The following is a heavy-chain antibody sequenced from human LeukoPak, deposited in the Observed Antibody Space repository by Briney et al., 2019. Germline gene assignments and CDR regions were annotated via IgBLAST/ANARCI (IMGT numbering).Heavy chain of an antibody. V-gene: IGHV3-48*03. CDR1: GLNFSSFE. D-gene: IGHD3-10*01. CDR3: ASYGSGNL. J-gene: IGHJ5*02. CDR2: ISSSGDTI. Sequence: GGSLRLSCTASGLNFSSFEMNWVRQAPGKGLKWVAYISSSGDTISYADSVRGRFTVSRDNTKDSLHLQMNSLRGEDTAFYYCASYGSGNLWGQGTLVTVSS.